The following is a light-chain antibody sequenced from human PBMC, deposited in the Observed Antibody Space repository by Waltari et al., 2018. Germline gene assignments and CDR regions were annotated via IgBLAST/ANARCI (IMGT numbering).Light chain of an antibody. CDR2: RND. J-gene: IGLJ1*01. CDR3: AAWDDSVSGHTV. CDR1: NSHIGRNP. V-gene: IGLV1-47*01. Sequence: QSLLTQPTSTSGTPGQRVTISCSGPNSHIGRNPVSWSRPFPGTAPHLLIYRNDNRPSGFPDRFSGSKSGSSASLAISGLRSEDEADYYCAAWDDSVSGHTVFGTGTKVTVL.